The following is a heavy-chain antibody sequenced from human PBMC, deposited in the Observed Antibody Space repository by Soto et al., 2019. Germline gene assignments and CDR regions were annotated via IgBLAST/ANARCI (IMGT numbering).Heavy chain of an antibody. CDR3: ASSRGYVGSQYYSDY. CDR2: ISAYNGNT. Sequence: ASVKVSCKASGYTFTSYGISWVRQAPGQGLEWMGWISAYNGNTNYAQKLQGRVTMTTDTSTSTAYMELRSLRSDDTAVYYCASSRGYVGSQYYSDYWGQGTLVTVSS. J-gene: IGHJ4*02. D-gene: IGHD5-12*01. V-gene: IGHV1-18*01. CDR1: GYTFTSYG.